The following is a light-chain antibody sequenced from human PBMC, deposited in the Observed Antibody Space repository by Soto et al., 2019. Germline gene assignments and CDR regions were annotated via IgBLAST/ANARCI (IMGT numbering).Light chain of an antibody. CDR1: SSDVGGYNY. Sequence: QSALTQPASVSGSPGQSSTISCTGTSSDVGGYNYVSWYQQHPAKAPKVMIDDVSNRPSGGSNRFSGSKSGNTASLTISGLQAEDEADYYCYSDTSSSNYVFGTGTTLTVL. CDR3: YSDTSSSNYV. V-gene: IGLV2-14*03. J-gene: IGLJ1*01. CDR2: DVS.